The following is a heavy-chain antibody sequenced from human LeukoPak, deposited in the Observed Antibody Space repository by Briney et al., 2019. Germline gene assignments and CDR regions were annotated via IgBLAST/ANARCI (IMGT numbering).Heavy chain of an antibody. J-gene: IGHJ4*02. CDR1: GGTFSSYA. V-gene: IGHV1-69*13. CDR3: ARERLTTDPKYYFDY. D-gene: IGHD4/OR15-4a*01. CDR2: IIPIFGTA. Sequence: SVKVSCKASGGTFSSYAISWVRQAPGQGLEWMGGIIPIFGTANYAQKFQGRVTITADESTSTAYMELSSLRSEDTAVYYCARERLTTDPKYYFDYWGQGTLVTVSS.